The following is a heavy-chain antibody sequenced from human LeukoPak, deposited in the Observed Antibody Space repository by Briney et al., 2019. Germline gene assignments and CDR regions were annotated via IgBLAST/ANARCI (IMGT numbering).Heavy chain of an antibody. V-gene: IGHV3-23*01. D-gene: IGHD3-3*01. Sequence: GGSLRLSCAASGFTFSSYAMSWVRQAPGKGLEWVSGISGSGGSTYYADSVKGRFTISRDNSKNTLYLQMNSLRADDTAVYYCAKARYDFWSGYLSFDYWGQGTLVTVSS. J-gene: IGHJ4*02. CDR3: AKARYDFWSGYLSFDY. CDR1: GFTFSSYA. CDR2: ISGSGGST.